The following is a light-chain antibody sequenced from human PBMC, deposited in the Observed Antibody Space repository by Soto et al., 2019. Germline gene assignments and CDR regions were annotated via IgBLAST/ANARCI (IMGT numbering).Light chain of an antibody. CDR3: QQYNSYSTWT. J-gene: IGKJ1*01. CDR2: DAS. Sequence: DIQMTQSPSTLSASVGDRVTITCRASQSISSWLAWYKQKPGKAPKLLIYDASSLESGVPSRFSGSGSGTEFTLTISCLQPDDFATYYCQQYNSYSTWTFGQGTKVDIK. V-gene: IGKV1-5*01. CDR1: QSISSW.